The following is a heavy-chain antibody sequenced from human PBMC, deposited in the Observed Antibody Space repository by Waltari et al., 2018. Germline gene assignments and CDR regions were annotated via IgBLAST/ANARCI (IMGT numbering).Heavy chain of an antibody. J-gene: IGHJ4*02. V-gene: IGHV3-43D*03. D-gene: IGHD1-7*01. CDR3: AKGTPAMN. CDR2: ISWDGGST. Sequence: EVQLVESGGVVVQPGGSLRLSGAASGLTCADYALHWVRQAPGKGLEWVSLISWDGGSTYYADSVKGRFSISRDNTKNSLYLQMNSLRPEDTALYYCAKGTPAMNWGQGTLVTVSS. CDR1: GLTCADYA.